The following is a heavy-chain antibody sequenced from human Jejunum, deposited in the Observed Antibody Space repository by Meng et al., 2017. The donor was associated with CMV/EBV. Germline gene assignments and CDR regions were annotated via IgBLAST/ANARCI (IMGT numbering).Heavy chain of an antibody. J-gene: IGHJ6*02. CDR1: EFTLSNHD. Sequence: ASEFTLSNHDLNWVRQAPGKGLEWLSHINRGDSVILYADSVRGRFTISRDVAKNSVYLQMNTLRVEDTGVYYCATDQGIHGFTMDVWGQGTAVTVSS. CDR2: INRGDSVI. D-gene: IGHD5-24*01. V-gene: IGHV3-48*03. CDR3: ATDQGIHGFTMDV.